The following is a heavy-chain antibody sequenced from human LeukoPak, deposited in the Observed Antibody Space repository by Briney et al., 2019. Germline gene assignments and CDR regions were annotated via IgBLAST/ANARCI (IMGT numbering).Heavy chain of an antibody. CDR3: ARSQLDYGSGSPPLDY. V-gene: IGHV4-61*02. D-gene: IGHD3-10*01. CDR1: GGSISSGSYY. Sequence: MPSQTLSLTCTVSGGSISSGSYYWSWIRQPAGKGLEWIGRIYTSGSTNYNPSLKSRVTISVDTSKNQFSLKLSSVTAADTAVYYCARSQLDYGSGSPPLDYWGQGTLVTVSS. CDR2: IYTSGST. J-gene: IGHJ4*02.